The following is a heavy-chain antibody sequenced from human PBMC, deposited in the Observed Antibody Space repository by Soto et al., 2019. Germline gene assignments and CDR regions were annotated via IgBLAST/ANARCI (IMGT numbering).Heavy chain of an antibody. CDR3: ARGLTLNLNWFDP. CDR1: GYIFSGSY. J-gene: IGHJ5*02. V-gene: IGHV1-2*02. Sequence: AARIICYDASGYIFSGSYIHWERQAPGQGLEWMGWINPNTGATQSAQKFQGRVALTRDTSISTAYMELNNMRSDDTAVYYCARGLTLNLNWFDPWGDLTLFPV. CDR2: INPNTGAT.